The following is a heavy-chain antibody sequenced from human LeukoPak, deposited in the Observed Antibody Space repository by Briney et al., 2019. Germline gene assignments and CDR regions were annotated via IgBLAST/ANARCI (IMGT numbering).Heavy chain of an antibody. CDR1: GGSISSGGYS. J-gene: IGHJ4*02. CDR2: IYHSGST. CDR3: ARERRDGYNSLWSDGHNSHYFDY. V-gene: IGHV4-30-2*01. D-gene: IGHD5-24*01. Sequence: PSQTLSLTCAVSGGSISSGGYSWSWIRQPPGKGLEWIGYIYHSGSTYYNPSLKSRVTISVDTSKNQFSLKLSSVTAADTAVYYCARERRDGYNSLWSDGHNSHYFDYWGQGTLVTVSS.